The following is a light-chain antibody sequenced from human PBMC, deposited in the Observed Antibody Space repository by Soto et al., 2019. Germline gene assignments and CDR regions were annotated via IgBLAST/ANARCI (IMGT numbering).Light chain of an antibody. Sequence: QSVLTQPASVSGSPGQSITISCTGTSSDVGSYNLVSWYQHHPCKAPKLMIYEVSERPSGVSNRFSGSKSGNTASLTISGLQAEDEADYYCCSYAGRTTPYVFGTGTKVTVL. J-gene: IGLJ1*01. CDR1: SSDVGSYNL. V-gene: IGLV2-23*02. CDR2: EVS. CDR3: CSYAGRTTPYV.